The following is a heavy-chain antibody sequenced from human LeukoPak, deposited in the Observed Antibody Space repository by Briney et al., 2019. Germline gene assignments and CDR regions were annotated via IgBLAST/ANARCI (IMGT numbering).Heavy chain of an antibody. CDR3: ARFGIRGCISNTKCYTSFFYYGMDV. CDR1: GYSFLDYW. V-gene: IGHV5-51*01. J-gene: IGHJ6*02. D-gene: IGHD2-2*02. CDR2: IFPHDSDI. Sequence: GESLKISCKGSGYSFLDYWIGWVRQMPGKGPELMGLIFPHDSDIKYSPSYQSQVTNSVDKSISSAYVQWGSLKASDTAMYYCARFGIRGCISNTKCYTSFFYYGMDVWGQGTTVTVSS.